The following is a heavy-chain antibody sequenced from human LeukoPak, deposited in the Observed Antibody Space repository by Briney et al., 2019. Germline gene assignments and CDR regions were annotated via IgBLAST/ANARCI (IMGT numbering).Heavy chain of an antibody. V-gene: IGHV7-4-1*02. J-gene: IGHJ3*02. CDR2: INTNTGNP. D-gene: IGHD2-2*02. CDR1: GYTFTSYA. CDR3: AREQGYCSSTSCYIPDAFDI. Sequence: ALVKVSCKASGYTFTSYAMNWVRQAPGQGLEWMGWINTNTGNPTYAQGFTGRFVFSLDTSVSTAYLQISSLKAEDTAVYYCAREQGYCSSTSCYIPDAFDIWGQGTMVTVSS.